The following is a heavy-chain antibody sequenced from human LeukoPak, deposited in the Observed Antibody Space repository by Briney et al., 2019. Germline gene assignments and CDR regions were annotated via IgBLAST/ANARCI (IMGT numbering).Heavy chain of an antibody. CDR2: IYYSGST. Sequence: PSETLSLTCTVSGGSIRSYYWSWIRQPPGKGLEWIGYIYYSGSTNYNPSLKSRVTISVDTSKNQFSLKLSSVTAADTAVYYCARGGHDFSYYFDYWGQGTLVTVSS. J-gene: IGHJ4*02. D-gene: IGHD3-3*01. CDR1: GGSIRSYY. V-gene: IGHV4-59*08. CDR3: ARGGHDFSYYFDY.